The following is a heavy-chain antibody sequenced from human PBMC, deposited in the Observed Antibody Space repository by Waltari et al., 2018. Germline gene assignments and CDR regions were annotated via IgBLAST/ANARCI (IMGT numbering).Heavy chain of an antibody. CDR3: ARAHYYDSSGPIDY. CDR2: INPNSGGT. Sequence: QVQLVQSGAEVKKPGASVKVSCKASGYPFTGYYMHWGRQAPGQGLEWMGWINPNSGGTNYAQKFQGRVTMTRDTSISTAYMELSRLRSDDTAVYYCARAHYYDSSGPIDYWGQGTLVTVSS. V-gene: IGHV1-2*02. D-gene: IGHD3-22*01. J-gene: IGHJ4*02. CDR1: GYPFTGYY.